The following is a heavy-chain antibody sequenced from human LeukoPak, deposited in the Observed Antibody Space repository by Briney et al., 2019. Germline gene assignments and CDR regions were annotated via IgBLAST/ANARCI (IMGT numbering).Heavy chain of an antibody. CDR2: INWCGGST. J-gene: IGHJ4*02. V-gene: IGHV3-20*04. Sequence: GGSLRLSCAASGYTFDDYGMSWVRQAPGKGLEWVSGINWCGGSTGYADSVKRRFTISRDNSKNTLYLQMNSLRAEDTAVYYCAKGAKDLDWLLKNMGVEIDYWGQGTLVTVSS. D-gene: IGHD3/OR15-3a*01. CDR3: AKGAKDLDWLLKNMGVEIDY. CDR1: GYTFDDYG.